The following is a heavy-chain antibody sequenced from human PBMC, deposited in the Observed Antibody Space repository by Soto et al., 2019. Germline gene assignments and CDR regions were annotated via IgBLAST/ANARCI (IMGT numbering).Heavy chain of an antibody. J-gene: IGHJ5*02. V-gene: IGHV1-69*13. Sequence: ASVKVSCKSSVGTFGNYAINWLRQSPGQGLQWMGDISPMFHKANYEQTFQGRVSITADESTNTVYMELSSLRSEDTALYYCAREVEVHTSVFGAWGQGTLVTVSS. CDR1: VGTFGNYA. CDR2: ISPMFHKA. CDR3: AREVEVHTSVFGA. D-gene: IGHD3-10*01.